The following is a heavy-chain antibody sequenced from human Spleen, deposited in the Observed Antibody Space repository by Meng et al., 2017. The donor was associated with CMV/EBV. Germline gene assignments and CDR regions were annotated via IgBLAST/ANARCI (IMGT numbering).Heavy chain of an antibody. CDR2: ISGPNGKT. D-gene: IGHD3-9*01. V-gene: IGHV1-18*01. CDR1: RFTNYG. CDR3: GRVRDILAAEGIRYFDL. J-gene: IGHJ4*02. Sequence: RFTNYGIGWVRQAPGQGPEWMGWISGPNGKTNYAQRFKGRVTMTIDTSTTTAYMEVRSLTGDDTAVYFCGRVRDILAAEGIRYFDLWGQGTLVTVSS.